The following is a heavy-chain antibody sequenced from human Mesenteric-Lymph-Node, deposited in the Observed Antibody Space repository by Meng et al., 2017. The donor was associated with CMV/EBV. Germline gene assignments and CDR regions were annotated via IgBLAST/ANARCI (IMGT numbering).Heavy chain of an antibody. J-gene: IGHJ5*02. CDR1: RSMRSDKW. Sequence: RSMRSDKWGTLDRQTHEKRLEWISKIDHSGTSNYNPTLESRVAMSVDKSKNQFSLELNSVTAADTAVYYCARYCSGAACHLGWFDPWGQGTLVTVSS. CDR2: IDHSGTS. D-gene: IGHD2-15*01. V-gene: IGHV4-4*02. CDR3: ARYCSGAACHLGWFDP.